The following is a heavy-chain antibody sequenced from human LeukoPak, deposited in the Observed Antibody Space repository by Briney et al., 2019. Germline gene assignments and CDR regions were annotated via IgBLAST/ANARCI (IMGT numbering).Heavy chain of an antibody. J-gene: IGHJ5*02. CDR1: GGSFSGYY. Sequence: SETLSLTCAVYGGSFSGYYWSWIRQPPGKGLEWIGEINHSGSTNYNPSLKSRVTISVDTSKNQFSLKLSSVTAADTAVYYCARHRVTYYYDSSGYGPWKNWFDPWGQGTLVTVSS. CDR2: INHSGST. D-gene: IGHD3-22*01. V-gene: IGHV4-34*01. CDR3: ARHRVTYYYDSSGYGPWKNWFDP.